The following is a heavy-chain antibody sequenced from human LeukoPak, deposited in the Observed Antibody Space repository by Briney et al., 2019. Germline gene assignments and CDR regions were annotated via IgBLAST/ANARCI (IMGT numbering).Heavy chain of an antibody. CDR2: ISNDGNSK. D-gene: IGHD5-12*01. J-gene: IGHJ4*02. Sequence: GMSLRLSCAASGFTLSENNVHWVRQAPGKGLEWVALISNDGNSKDYADSVKGRFTLSGDNSKTTVYLQMNSPRAEDTAVYYCARDRSGFYSIDQWGQGTLVTVSP. V-gene: IGHV3-30-3*01. CDR1: GFTLSENN. CDR3: ARDRSGFYSIDQ.